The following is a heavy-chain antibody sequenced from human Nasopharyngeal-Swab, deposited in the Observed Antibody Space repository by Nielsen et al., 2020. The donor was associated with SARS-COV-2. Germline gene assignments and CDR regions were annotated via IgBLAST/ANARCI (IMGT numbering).Heavy chain of an antibody. CDR3: ARTKWLRFGYYYGMDV. CDR2: IKQDGSEK. D-gene: IGHD5-12*01. J-gene: IGHJ6*02. Sequence: VRQAPGKGLEWVANIKQDGSEKYYVDSVKGRFTISRDNAKNSLYLQMNSLRAEDTAVYYCARTKWLRFGYYYGMDVWGQGTTVPSP. V-gene: IGHV3-7*01.